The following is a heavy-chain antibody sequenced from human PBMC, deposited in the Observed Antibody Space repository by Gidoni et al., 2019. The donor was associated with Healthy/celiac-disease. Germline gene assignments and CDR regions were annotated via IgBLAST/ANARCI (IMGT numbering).Heavy chain of an antibody. CDR1: GFTFSSYG. V-gene: IGHV3-48*02. J-gene: IGHJ4*02. Sequence: EVQLVASGGGLVQPAGSLRLSCAASGFTFSSYGMNWVRQAPGKGLEWVSYISSSSSTTYYADSVKGRFTISRDNDKNSLYLQMNSLRDEDTAVYYCAGNYGSGRWADYWGQGTLVTVSS. CDR3: AGNYGSGRWADY. D-gene: IGHD3-10*01. CDR2: ISSSSSTT.